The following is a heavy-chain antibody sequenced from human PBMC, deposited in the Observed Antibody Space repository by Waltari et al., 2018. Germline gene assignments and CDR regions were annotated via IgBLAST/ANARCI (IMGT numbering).Heavy chain of an antibody. Sequence: QLQLQESGPGLVKPSETLSLTCTVSGGSISSSSYYWGWLRQPPGKGLEWIGSIYYSGSTYYNPSLKSRVTISVDTSKNQFSLKLSSVTAADTAVYYCATRLRFLEWLPSWFDPWGQGTLVTVSS. CDR2: IYYSGST. CDR1: GGSISSSSYY. CDR3: ATRLRFLEWLPSWFDP. V-gene: IGHV4-39*01. J-gene: IGHJ5*02. D-gene: IGHD3-3*01.